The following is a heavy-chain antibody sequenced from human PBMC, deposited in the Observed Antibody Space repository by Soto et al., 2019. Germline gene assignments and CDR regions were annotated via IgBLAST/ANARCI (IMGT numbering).Heavy chain of an antibody. CDR2: IYNSGNT. CDR1: GDSISSYY. V-gene: IGHV4-59*01. Sequence: PSETLSLTCTVSGDSISSYYWNWIRQPPGKGLEWIGYIYNSGNTNYNPSLRSRVTISVDTSKNQFSLKLTSVTAADTAVYYCAAPPRYWGQGTLVTVSS. D-gene: IGHD6-6*01. CDR3: AAPPRY. J-gene: IGHJ4*02.